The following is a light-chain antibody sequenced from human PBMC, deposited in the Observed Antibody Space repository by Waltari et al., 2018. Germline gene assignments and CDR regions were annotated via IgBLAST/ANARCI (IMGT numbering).Light chain of an antibody. J-gene: IGLJ3*02. CDR2: DVS. CDR1: SSDVGGYNY. V-gene: IGLV2-11*01. Sequence: QSALTQPRSVSGSPGQSVTISCTGTSSDVGGYNYVSWYQQHPGKAPKLMIDDVSKRPSGVPDRFSGSKSGHTASLTISGLQAEDEADYYCCSYAGSYTGVFGGGTKLTVL. CDR3: CSYAGSYTGV.